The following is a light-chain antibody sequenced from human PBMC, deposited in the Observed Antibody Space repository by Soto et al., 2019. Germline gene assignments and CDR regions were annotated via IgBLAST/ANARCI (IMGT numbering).Light chain of an antibody. CDR2: DAS. Sequence: DIQMTQSPSSLSASVGDRVTITCQASQDISNYLNWYQQKPGKSPKLLIYDASNLETGVPSRFSGSGSGTDFTSTISSLQPEDIATYYCQQYANLPPWTFGQGTKAEIK. V-gene: IGKV1-33*01. CDR1: QDISNY. CDR3: QQYANLPPWT. J-gene: IGKJ1*01.